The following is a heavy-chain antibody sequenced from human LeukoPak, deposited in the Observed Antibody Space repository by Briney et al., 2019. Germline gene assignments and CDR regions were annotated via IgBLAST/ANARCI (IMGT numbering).Heavy chain of an antibody. J-gene: IGHJ4*02. V-gene: IGHV3-48*02. CDR1: GFTFSDYG. D-gene: IGHD5/OR15-5a*01. CDR2: VSTGRGVM. Sequence: GGSLRLSCAASGFTFSDYGVSWVRQSAVKGLEWISHVSTGRGVMTYADSVKGPFTISRDNGKNSVYLQMNSLRDEDTAVYYCAGGVYGYNAFDYWGPGTLVSVSS. CDR3: AGGVYGYNAFDY.